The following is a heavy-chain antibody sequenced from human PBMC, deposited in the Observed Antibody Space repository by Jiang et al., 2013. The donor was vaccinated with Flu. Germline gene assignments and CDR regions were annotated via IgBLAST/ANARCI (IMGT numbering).Heavy chain of an antibody. J-gene: IGHJ6*02. CDR2: ISTGSSYI. CDR3: AKDRSRATVTLYGMDV. Sequence: LEWVSSISTGSSYIYYAGSVQGRFTISRDNAKNSLYLQMNSLRAEDTAVYYCAKDRSRATVTLYGMDVWGQGTTVTVSS. V-gene: IGHV3-21*01. D-gene: IGHD4-17*01.